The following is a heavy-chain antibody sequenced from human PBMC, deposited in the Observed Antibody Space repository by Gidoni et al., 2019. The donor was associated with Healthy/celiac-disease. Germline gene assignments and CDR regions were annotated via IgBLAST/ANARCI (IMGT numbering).Heavy chain of an antibody. J-gene: IGHJ6*02. D-gene: IGHD6-13*01. CDR1: GGSISSSSYY. V-gene: IGHV4-39*01. Sequence: QLQLQESGPGLVKPSETLSLTCTVSGGSISSSSYYWGWIRQPPGKGLELIVSIYYSGSTYYNPSLKSRVTISVDTSKNQFSLKLSSVTAADTAVYYCARSYSSSWYRDYYYYGMDVWGQGTTVTVSS. CDR3: ARSYSSSWYRDYYYYGMDV. CDR2: IYYSGST.